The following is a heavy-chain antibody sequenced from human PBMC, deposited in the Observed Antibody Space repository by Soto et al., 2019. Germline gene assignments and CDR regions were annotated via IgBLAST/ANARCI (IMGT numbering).Heavy chain of an antibody. V-gene: IGHV1-69*06. J-gene: IGHJ6*02. D-gene: IGHD2-2*01. CDR3: ARGIDDRGIVVVPAANPWYYGMVV. CDR1: GGTLSNNA. Sequence: QVQLVQSGTEVKKPGSSVKVSCKASGGTLSNNAISWVRQAPGQGLEWMGGIIPLSATTNYAQKFQGRVTITADRSTSTAHMELTSQTSEDTAVYYCARGIDDRGIVVVPAANPWYYGMVVWGQGNTVTVSS. CDR2: IIPLSATT.